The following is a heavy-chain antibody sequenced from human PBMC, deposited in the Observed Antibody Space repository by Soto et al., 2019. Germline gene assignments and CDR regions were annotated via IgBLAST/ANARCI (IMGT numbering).Heavy chain of an antibody. J-gene: IGHJ5*02. CDR1: GGSLSTGNW. CDR2: MYQSGYT. V-gene: IGHV4-4*02. Sequence: LSLTCTVSGGSLSTGNWWSWVRQPPGQGLEWIAEMYQSGYTNYNPSLKSRVTISVDKSKNQFSLKLSSVTAADTAVYYCARMAVAATSWFDPWGQGTLVTVSS. CDR3: ARMAVAATSWFDP. D-gene: IGHD6-19*01.